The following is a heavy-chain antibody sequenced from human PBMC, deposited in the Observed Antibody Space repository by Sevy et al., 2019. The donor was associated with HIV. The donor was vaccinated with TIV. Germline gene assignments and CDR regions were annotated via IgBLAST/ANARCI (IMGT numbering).Heavy chain of an antibody. J-gene: IGHJ4*02. CDR2: IYYSGST. CDR1: GDSISSTSFY. CDR3: ARRVGYGKYTFDN. Sequence: SETLSLTCTVSGDSISSTSFYWGWIRQPPGKGLEWIGSIYYSGSTFYNPSLKSRVTISVDTSKNQFSLKLSSVTAADTAVYYCARRVGYGKYTFDNWGQGTLVTVSS. D-gene: IGHD6-13*01. V-gene: IGHV4-39*01.